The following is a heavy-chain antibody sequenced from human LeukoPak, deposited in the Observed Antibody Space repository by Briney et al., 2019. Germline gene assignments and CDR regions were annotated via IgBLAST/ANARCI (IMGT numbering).Heavy chain of an antibody. CDR1: GFTFSNYG. CDR3: ARDREYYNLLTGYKVSHYFDY. Sequence: SGGSLRLSCAASGFTFSNYGMHWVRQAPGRGLEWVAVISYDGSNKYYADSVKGRFTISRDNSRNTLYLQMNSLRAEDTAVYYCARDREYYNLLTGYKVSHYFDYWGQGTLVTVSS. J-gene: IGHJ4*02. V-gene: IGHV3-30*19. D-gene: IGHD3-9*01. CDR2: ISYDGSNK.